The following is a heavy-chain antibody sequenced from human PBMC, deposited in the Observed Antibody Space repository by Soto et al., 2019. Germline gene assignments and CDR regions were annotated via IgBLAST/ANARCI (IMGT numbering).Heavy chain of an antibody. D-gene: IGHD6-19*01. CDR2: VSNDGRNT. CDR3: ANGVPQWMVTSDLTY. J-gene: IGHJ4*02. V-gene: IGHV3-30*18. Sequence: VQLVESGGGVVQPGRSLRLSCAASGFTFSDYAMHWVRQAPGKGLEWVAVVSNDGRNTHYADSVKDRFTISRDNYKNTVSLERTSLRTEETALYYCANGVPQWMVTSDLTYWGQGALVTVSS. CDR1: GFTFSDYA.